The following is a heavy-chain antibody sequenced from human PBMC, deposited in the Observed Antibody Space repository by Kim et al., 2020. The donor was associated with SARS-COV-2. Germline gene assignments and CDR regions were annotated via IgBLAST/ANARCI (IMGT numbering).Heavy chain of an antibody. D-gene: IGHD3-10*01. J-gene: IGHJ4*02. CDR1: GFTFSSYG. CDR2: IWYDGSNK. CDR3: AKGSYSGSYFPDY. V-gene: IGHV3-33*06. Sequence: GGSLRLSCAASGFTFSSYGMHWVRQAPGKGLEWVAVIWYDGSNKYYADSVKGRFTISRDNSKNTLYLQMNSLRAEDTAVYYCAKGSYSGSYFPDYWGQGTPVTVSS.